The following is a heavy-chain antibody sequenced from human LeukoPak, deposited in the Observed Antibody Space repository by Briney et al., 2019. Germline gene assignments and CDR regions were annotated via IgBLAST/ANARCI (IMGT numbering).Heavy chain of an antibody. J-gene: IGHJ3*01. CDR1: GFTFSSYA. CDR2: ISASGDRT. Sequence: GGSLRLSCAASGFTFSSYAMSWVRRAPGKGLEWVSAISASGDRTWFADSVRGRFTISRDNSKNTLYLQMNSLRADDTAVYYCAKVASVIVAATDAFDVWGPGAMVTVSS. CDR3: AKVASVIVAATDAFDV. V-gene: IGHV3-23*01. D-gene: IGHD3-22*01.